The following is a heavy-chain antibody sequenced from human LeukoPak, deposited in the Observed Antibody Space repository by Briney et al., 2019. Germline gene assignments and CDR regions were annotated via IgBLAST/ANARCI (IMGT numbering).Heavy chain of an antibody. CDR2: MSSSSRYI. CDR3: ARDLTSSSTAYFQH. D-gene: IGHD6-6*01. J-gene: IGHJ1*01. V-gene: IGHV3-21*01. Sequence: GGSLRLSCAASGFTCSSYSMNWVRQAPGKGLEWVSSMSSSSRYIYYADSVKGRFTISRDNAKNSLYLQMNSLRAEDTAVYYCARDLTSSSTAYFQHWGQGSLVTVSS. CDR1: GFTCSSYS.